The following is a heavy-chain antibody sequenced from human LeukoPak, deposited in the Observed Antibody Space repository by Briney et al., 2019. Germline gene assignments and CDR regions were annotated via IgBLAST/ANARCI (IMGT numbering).Heavy chain of an antibody. CDR1: GFTFSSYA. Sequence: GGSLRLSCAASGFTFSSYAMSWVRQAPGKGLEWVSAISGSGSSTCYADSVKGRFTISRDNSKNTLYLQMNSLRAEDTAAYYCAKPSLIVGATVGFDYWGQGTLVTVSS. J-gene: IGHJ4*02. D-gene: IGHD1-26*01. V-gene: IGHV3-23*01. CDR3: AKPSLIVGATVGFDY. CDR2: ISGSGSST.